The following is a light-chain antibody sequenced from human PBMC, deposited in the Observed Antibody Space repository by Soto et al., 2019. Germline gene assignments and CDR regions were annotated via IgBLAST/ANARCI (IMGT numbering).Light chain of an antibody. Sequence: DIQLTQSPSFLSASVGDRVTITCRASQGISSYLAWYQQEPGKPPNLLIYGASTLQSGVPSRFSGGGSGTEFTLTITSLQPEDFVTYYCQQLDSYPYTFGQGTELEIK. CDR3: QQLDSYPYT. CDR2: GAS. J-gene: IGKJ2*01. V-gene: IGKV1-9*01. CDR1: QGISSY.